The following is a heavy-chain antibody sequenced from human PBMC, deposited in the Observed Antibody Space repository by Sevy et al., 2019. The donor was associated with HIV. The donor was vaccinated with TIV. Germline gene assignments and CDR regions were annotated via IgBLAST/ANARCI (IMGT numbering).Heavy chain of an antibody. CDR2: SYYSGTT. J-gene: IGHJ4*02. Sequence: SETLSLTCTVSGGSISSGGYYWSWIRQLPGKGLEWIGYSYYSGTTYYSESLKSRLTISVDTSKNQFSLKMSSVTAADTAVYYCARTEGYFFHYWGQGTLVTVSS. CDR1: GGSISSGGYY. CDR3: ARTEGYFFHY. V-gene: IGHV4-31*03.